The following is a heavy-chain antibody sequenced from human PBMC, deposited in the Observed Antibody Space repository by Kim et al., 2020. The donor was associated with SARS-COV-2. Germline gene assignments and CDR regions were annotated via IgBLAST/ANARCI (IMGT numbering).Heavy chain of an antibody. V-gene: IGHV1-24*01. CDR2: FDPEDGET. CDR3: ATGYYYGSGKANYYYYGMDV. CDR1: GYTLTELS. D-gene: IGHD3-10*01. Sequence: ASVKVSCKVSGYTLTELSMHWVRQAPGKGLEWMGGFDPEDGETIYAQKFQGRVTMTEDTSTDTAYMELSSVRSEDTAVYYCATGYYYGSGKANYYYYGMDVWGQGTTVTVSS. J-gene: IGHJ6*02.